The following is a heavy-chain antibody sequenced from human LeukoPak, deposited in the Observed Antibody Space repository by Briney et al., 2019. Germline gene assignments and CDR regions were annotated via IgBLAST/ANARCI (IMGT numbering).Heavy chain of an antibody. CDR2: IYYSGNT. CDR1: GDSIAAPSYY. Sequence: SETLSLTCSASGDSIAAPSYYWAWIRQPPGKGLEWIASIYYSGNTNYDPSFQSRVTISVDTSKNQFSLSLSSVTAADTAVYYCARQIRYTYDPNWFHPWGQGTLVTVSS. V-gene: IGHV4-39*01. J-gene: IGHJ5*02. CDR3: ARQIRYTYDPNWFHP. D-gene: IGHD5-12*01.